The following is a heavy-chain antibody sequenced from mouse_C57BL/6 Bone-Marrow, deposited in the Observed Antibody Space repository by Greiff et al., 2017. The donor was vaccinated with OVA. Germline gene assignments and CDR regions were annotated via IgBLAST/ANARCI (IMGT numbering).Heavy chain of an antibody. CDR3: ARTGGNYPLAY. Sequence: EVKLLESGPELVKPGASVKIPCKASGYTFTDYNMDWVKQSHGKSLEWIGDINPNNGGTIYNQKFKGKATLTVDKSSSTAYMELRSLTSEDTAVYYCARTGGNYPLAYWGQGTLVTVSA. CDR1: GYTFTDYN. CDR2: INPNNGGT. J-gene: IGHJ3*01. V-gene: IGHV1-18*01. D-gene: IGHD2-1*01.